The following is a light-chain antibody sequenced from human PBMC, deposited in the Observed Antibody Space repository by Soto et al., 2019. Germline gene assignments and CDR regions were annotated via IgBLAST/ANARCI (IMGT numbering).Light chain of an antibody. Sequence: DIQISHSPSSLSASVLDRVTITCQASQNINNYLNFSPQKPGRAPKLLIYDASTLEAGVPSRSTASGSGTDFTFTISRLQPEDIATYYCQQYENLPTFRQGPRLQI. J-gene: IGKJ5*01. CDR3: QQYENLPT. CDR2: DAS. V-gene: IGKV1-33*01. CDR1: QNINNY.